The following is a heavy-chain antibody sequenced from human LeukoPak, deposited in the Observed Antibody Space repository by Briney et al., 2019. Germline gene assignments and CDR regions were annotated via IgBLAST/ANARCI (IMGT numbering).Heavy chain of an antibody. J-gene: IGHJ5*01. CDR2: IYYTGAT. CDR3: AVLWLGGLYSWLDP. V-gene: IGHV4-61*01. CDR1: GGSVSSGSDF. D-gene: IGHD3-10*01. Sequence: SETLSLTCTVSGGSVSSGSDFWSWIRQPPGKGLEWIGHIYYTGATNYNPSLGSRVTISLDTSKNQFSLKLNSVTAADTAVYYCAVLWLGGLYSWLDPWGQGHLVTVSS.